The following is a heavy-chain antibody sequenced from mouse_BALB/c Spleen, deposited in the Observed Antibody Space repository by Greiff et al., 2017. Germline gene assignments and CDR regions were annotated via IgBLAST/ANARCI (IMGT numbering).Heavy chain of an antibody. CDR3: TVTTVAGAY. Sequence: VQLQQSGAELVKPGASVKLSCKASGYTFTSYYMYWVKQRPGQGLEWIGEINPSNVGTNFNEKFKSKATLTVDKSSSTAYMQLSSLTSEDSAVYYCTVTTVAGAYWGQGTLVTVSA. CDR1: GYTFTSYY. J-gene: IGHJ3*01. V-gene: IGHV1S81*02. D-gene: IGHD1-1*01. CDR2: INPSNVGT.